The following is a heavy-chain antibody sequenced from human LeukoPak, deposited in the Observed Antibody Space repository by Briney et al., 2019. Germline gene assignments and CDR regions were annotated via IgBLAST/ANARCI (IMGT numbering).Heavy chain of an antibody. CDR3: ARAIGDFWSGYLDY. D-gene: IGHD3-3*01. CDR1: GFTFSSYW. J-gene: IGHJ4*02. V-gene: IGHV3-74*01. Sequence: GGSLRLSCAASGFTFSSYWMHWVRQAPGKGLVWVSRINTDGSSISYADSVKGRFTISRDNAKNTLYLQMNSLRAEDTAVYYCARAIGDFWSGYLDYWGQGTLVTVSS. CDR2: INTDGSSI.